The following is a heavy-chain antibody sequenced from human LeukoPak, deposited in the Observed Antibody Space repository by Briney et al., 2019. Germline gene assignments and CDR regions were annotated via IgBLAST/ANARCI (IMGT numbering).Heavy chain of an antibody. Sequence: GASVNVSCKPSGYTFTTYYLHWVRQAPGQGLEWMGVISPSGGDTTYAQRFQGRLTMTRDTSTSTVYMEVSSLRSDDTAVYYCARGGTAVTTNSFDYWGQGTLITVSS. J-gene: IGHJ4*02. CDR2: ISPSGGDT. CDR1: GYTFTTYY. V-gene: IGHV1-46*01. D-gene: IGHD1-1*01. CDR3: ARGGTAVTTNSFDY.